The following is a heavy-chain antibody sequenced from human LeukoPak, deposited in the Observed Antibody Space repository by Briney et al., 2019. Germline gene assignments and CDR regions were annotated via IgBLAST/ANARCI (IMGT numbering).Heavy chain of an antibody. V-gene: IGHV4-39*01. CDR3: ASVLSGYQLYNWFDP. CDR1: GGSISSSSYY. Sequence: SETLSLTCTVSGGSISSSSYYWGWIRQPPGKGLEWIGSIYYSGSTYYNPSLKSRVTISVDTSKNQFFLKLSSVTAADTAVYYCASVLSGYQLYNWFDPWGQGTLVTVSS. D-gene: IGHD2-2*01. CDR2: IYYSGST. J-gene: IGHJ5*02.